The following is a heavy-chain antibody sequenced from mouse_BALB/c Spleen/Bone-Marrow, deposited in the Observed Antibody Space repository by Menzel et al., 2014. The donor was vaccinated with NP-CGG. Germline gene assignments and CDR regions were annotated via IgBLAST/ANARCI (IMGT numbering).Heavy chain of an antibody. V-gene: IGHV1-18*01. Sequence: VQLQQSGPELVKPGASMKISCKASGYSFTGYTMNWVKQSHGKNLEWIGLINPHNGGTNYNQKFKDKATLTVDRSSSTAYMELLSLTSEDSAVYYCARLLLYYYAMDYWGQGTSVTVSS. CDR2: INPHNGGT. J-gene: IGHJ4*01. D-gene: IGHD1-1*01. CDR1: GYSFTGYT. CDR3: ARLLLYYYAMDY.